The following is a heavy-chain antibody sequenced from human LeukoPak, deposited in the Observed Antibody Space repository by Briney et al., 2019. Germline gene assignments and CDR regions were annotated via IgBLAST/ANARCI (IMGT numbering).Heavy chain of an antibody. Sequence: SVKVSCKASGGTFSSYAISWVRQAPGQGLEWMGGIIPIFGTANYAQKFQGRVTITADKSTSTAYMELSSLRSEDTAVYYCASTPYYYGSGSYYFDYWGQGTLVTVSS. CDR1: GGTFSSYA. CDR2: IIPIFGTA. J-gene: IGHJ4*02. V-gene: IGHV1-69*06. D-gene: IGHD3-10*01. CDR3: ASTPYYYGSGSYYFDY.